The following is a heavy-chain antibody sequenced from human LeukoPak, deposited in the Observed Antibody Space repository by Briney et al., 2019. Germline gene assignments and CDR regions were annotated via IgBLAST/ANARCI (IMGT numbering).Heavy chain of an antibody. D-gene: IGHD3-10*01. CDR2: IHYSDDRT. V-gene: IGHV3-23*01. Sequence: GGSLRLSCAASGFTYSYFAMSWVRQAPGKGLEWVSSIHYSDDRTYYADSVKGRFTISRDNSKNTLFLQLNSLRAGDAAVSYSATQPPRFSNTFDYGGQGARVTVSS. CDR1: GFTYSYFA. J-gene: IGHJ4*02. CDR3: ATQPPRFSNTFDY.